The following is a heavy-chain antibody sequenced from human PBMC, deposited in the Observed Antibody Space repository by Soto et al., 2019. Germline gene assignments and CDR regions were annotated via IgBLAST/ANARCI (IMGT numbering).Heavy chain of an antibody. D-gene: IGHD3-3*01. J-gene: IGHJ4*02. V-gene: IGHV1-18*04. CDR2: INTYNGNT. CDR3: ARDPDFWSGFYSFDN. Sequence: QVQLVQSGAEVKKPGASVKVSCKASGYTFISYGISWVRPAPGQGLEWMGWINTYNGNTNYAQKFQGRVTMTTDTSTSTAYMELRRLTSDDTAVYYCARDPDFWSGFYSFDNWGQGTLVTVSS. CDR1: GYTFISYG.